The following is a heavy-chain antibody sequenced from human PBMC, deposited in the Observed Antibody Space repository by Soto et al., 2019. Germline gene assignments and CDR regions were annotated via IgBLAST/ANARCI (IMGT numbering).Heavy chain of an antibody. CDR1: GFTFSGSA. Sequence: EVQLVESGGGLVQPGGSLKLSCAASGFTFSGSAMHWVRQASGKGLEWVGRIRSKANNYATAYAASVKGRFTISRDDSKYTAYLQMNSLKTEDTAVYYCTRHALQYCGVDCYLLPYFDLWGRGTLVTVSS. CDR3: TRHALQYCGVDCYLLPYFDL. J-gene: IGHJ2*01. V-gene: IGHV3-73*02. CDR2: IRSKANNYAT. D-gene: IGHD2-21*02.